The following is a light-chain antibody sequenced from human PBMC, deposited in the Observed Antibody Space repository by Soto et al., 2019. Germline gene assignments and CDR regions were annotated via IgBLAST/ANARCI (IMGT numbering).Light chain of an antibody. CDR2: EVN. CDR1: SRDVGNFDS. J-gene: IGLJ1*01. V-gene: IGLV2-8*01. CDR3: SSYAGINYFYV. Sequence: QSVLTQPPSASGSPGQSVTISCTGTSRDVGNFDSVSWYQLHPGKAPTLWIYEVNRRPSGVPDRFSGSKSGNTASLTVSGLQTDDEADYYCSSYAGINYFYVFGTGTKLTVL.